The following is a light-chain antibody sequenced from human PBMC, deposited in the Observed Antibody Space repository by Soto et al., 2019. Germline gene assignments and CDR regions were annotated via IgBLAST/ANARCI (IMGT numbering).Light chain of an antibody. CDR1: SSDVGGYNY. Sequence: HSALTQPRSVSGSPGQSVTISCTGTSSDVGGYNYVSWYQQHPGKAPKLMIYDVSKRPSGVPDRFSGSKSGNSASLTISGLQAEDEADYYCCSYAGSYTFEVVFGGGTKVTVL. CDR3: CSYAGSYTFEVV. CDR2: DVS. V-gene: IGLV2-11*01. J-gene: IGLJ2*01.